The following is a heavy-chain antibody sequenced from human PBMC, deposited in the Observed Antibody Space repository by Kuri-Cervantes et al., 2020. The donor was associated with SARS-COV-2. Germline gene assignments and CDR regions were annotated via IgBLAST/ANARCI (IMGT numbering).Heavy chain of an antibody. Sequence: GGSLRLSCAASGSIFSNLWMNWVRQAPGKGLEWVAKIKEDGSGPYYVDSVKGRFTISRDNAKNTLYLQMNSLRAEDTAVYYCARRYTDVLGFLEWPGKTQYYYYIGVWGKGTTVTVSS. J-gene: IGHJ6*03. V-gene: IGHV3-7*03. CDR2: IKEDGSGP. CDR1: GSIFSNLW. D-gene: IGHD3-3*01. CDR3: ARRYTDVLGFLEWPGKTQYYYYIGV.